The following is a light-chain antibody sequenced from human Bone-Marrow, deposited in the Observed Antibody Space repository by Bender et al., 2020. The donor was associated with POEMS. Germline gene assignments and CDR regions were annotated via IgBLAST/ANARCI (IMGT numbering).Light chain of an antibody. V-gene: IGLV3-1*01. Sequence: SYEVTQPPSVSVSPGQTASITCSGDDLGDKYVAWYQQKPGQSPVLVIYQDTKRPSGIPERFSGSNSGNTATLTISGTQAMDEADYYCQAWDTYAVICGGWTKLTVL. J-gene: IGLJ2*01. CDR2: QDT. CDR3: QAWDTYAVI. CDR1: DLGDKY.